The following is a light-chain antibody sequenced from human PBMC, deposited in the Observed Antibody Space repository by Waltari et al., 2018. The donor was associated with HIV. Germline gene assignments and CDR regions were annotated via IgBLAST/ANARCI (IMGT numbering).Light chain of an antibody. CDR1: RRDVGPFDY. J-gene: IGLJ3*02. CDR3: TSYTSGSTLVM. V-gene: IGLV2-14*01. Sequence: QSALTQPAAVSGSPGQSIAASCTGSRRDVGPFDYVSWYQHTPDETPKLLIFEVSDRPSGVSDRFSASKSGNTASLTISGLQPEDEADYYCTSYTSGSTLVMFGGGTKLTVL. CDR2: EVS.